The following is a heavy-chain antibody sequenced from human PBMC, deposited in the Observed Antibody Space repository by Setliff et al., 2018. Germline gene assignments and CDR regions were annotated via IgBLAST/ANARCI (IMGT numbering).Heavy chain of an antibody. D-gene: IGHD3-22*01. V-gene: IGHV1-46*01. CDR2: INPSGGST. J-gene: IGHJ4*02. Sequence: ASVKVSCKASGYTFTSYGISWVRQAPGQGLEWMGIINPSGGSTSYAQKFQGRVTMTRDTSTSTVYMELSSLRSEDTAVYYCARDRGYYYDSSGSSLDYWGQGTLVTVSS. CDR1: GYTFTSYG. CDR3: ARDRGYYYDSSGSSLDY.